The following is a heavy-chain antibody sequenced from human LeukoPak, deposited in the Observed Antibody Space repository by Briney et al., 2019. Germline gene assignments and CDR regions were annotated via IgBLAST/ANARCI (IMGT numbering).Heavy chain of an antibody. CDR1: GFTFSSYT. Sequence: GGSLRLSCAASGFTFSSYTMNWVRQAPGKGLEWVSSISSSSSYIYYADSVKGRFTISRDNAKNSLYLQMNSLRAEDTAVYYCARAGYSSGWYDYWGQGTLVTVSS. D-gene: IGHD6-19*01. CDR3: ARAGYSSGWYDY. V-gene: IGHV3-21*01. CDR2: ISSSSSYI. J-gene: IGHJ4*02.